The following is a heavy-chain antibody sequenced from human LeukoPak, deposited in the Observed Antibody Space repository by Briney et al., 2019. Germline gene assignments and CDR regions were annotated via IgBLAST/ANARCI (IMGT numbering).Heavy chain of an antibody. Sequence: ASVTVSCKASGYTFTSYDINWVRQAPGQGLEWMGWMNPNSGNTGYAQKFQGRVTMTRNTSISTAYMELSSLRSEDTAVYYCARGESSGWYNNYYYYGMDVWGQGTTVTVSS. CDR3: ARGESSGWYNNYYYYGMDV. D-gene: IGHD6-19*01. CDR2: MNPNSGNT. V-gene: IGHV1-8*01. CDR1: GYTFTSYD. J-gene: IGHJ6*02.